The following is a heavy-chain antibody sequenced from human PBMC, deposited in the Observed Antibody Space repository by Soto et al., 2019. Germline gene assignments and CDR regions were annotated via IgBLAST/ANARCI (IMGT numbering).Heavy chain of an antibody. CDR2: ISYDGSNK. J-gene: IGHJ6*02. D-gene: IGHD3-10*01. CDR1: ALTFSRYA. V-gene: IGHV3-30-3*01. Sequence: ESGGGVVQPGRSLRLSCAASALTFSRYAMHWVRQAPGKGLEWVTVISYDGSNKYYADSVKGRFTISRDNSKNTLYLQMNSLRAEDTAVYYCARDPVNYYGSWTYGMDVWGQGTMVTVSS. CDR3: ARDPVNYYGSWTYGMDV.